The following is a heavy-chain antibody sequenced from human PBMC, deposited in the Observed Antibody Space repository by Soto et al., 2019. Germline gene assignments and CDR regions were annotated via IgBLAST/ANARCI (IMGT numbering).Heavy chain of an antibody. Sequence: VGSLRLSCAASGFTFSSYGMHWVRQAPGKGLEWVAVISYDGSNKYYADSVKGRFTISRDNSKNTLYLQMNSLRAEDTAVYYCAKLAYYYDSSGWAFDIWGQGTMVTVSS. D-gene: IGHD3-22*01. J-gene: IGHJ3*02. V-gene: IGHV3-30*18. CDR3: AKLAYYYDSSGWAFDI. CDR2: ISYDGSNK. CDR1: GFTFSSYG.